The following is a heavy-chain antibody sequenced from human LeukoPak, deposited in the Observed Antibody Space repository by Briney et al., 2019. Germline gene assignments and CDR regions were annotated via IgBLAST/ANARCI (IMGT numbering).Heavy chain of an antibody. CDR2: ISGSGGRT. Sequence: SGGSLRLSCAASGLTFSSCAMSWVRQAPGKGLEWVSTISGSGGRTYYADAVKGRLTISRDNSKNTLYLQMNSLRAEDTAVYYCAKSPLGYCSGGSCYSDHWGQGTLVTVSS. J-gene: IGHJ4*02. CDR1: GLTFSSCA. CDR3: AKSPLGYCSGGSCYSDH. D-gene: IGHD2-15*01. V-gene: IGHV3-23*01.